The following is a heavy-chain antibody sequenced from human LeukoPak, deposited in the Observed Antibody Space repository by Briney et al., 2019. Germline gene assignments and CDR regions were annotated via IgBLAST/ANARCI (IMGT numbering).Heavy chain of an antibody. V-gene: IGHV1-69*13. J-gene: IGHJ1*01. Sequence: SVKVSCKASGGTFSSYAISWVRQAPGQGLEWMGGIISIFGTANYAQKFQGRVTITADESTSTAYMELSSLRSEDTAVYYCARSIAAAGRGGTEYFQHWGQGTLVTVSS. CDR3: ARSIAAAGRGGTEYFQH. CDR2: IISIFGTA. CDR1: GGTFSSYA. D-gene: IGHD6-13*01.